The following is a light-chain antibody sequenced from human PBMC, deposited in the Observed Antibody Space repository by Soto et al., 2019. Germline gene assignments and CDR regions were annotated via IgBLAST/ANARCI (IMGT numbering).Light chain of an antibody. V-gene: IGKV1-5*01. CDR1: QSINRG. Sequence: DIQMTQSPSTLSASVGDRVTISCRASQSINRGLAWYQQKPGKAPKLLIYDASTLESGVPSRFSGSGYGAEFTLTINSLQSEDCATYYCQQYQTWPVTFGGVNKVDIK. J-gene: IGKJ4*01. CDR3: QQYQTWPVT. CDR2: DAS.